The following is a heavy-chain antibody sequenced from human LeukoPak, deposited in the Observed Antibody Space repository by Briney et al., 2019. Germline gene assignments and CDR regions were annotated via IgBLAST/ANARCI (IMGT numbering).Heavy chain of an antibody. D-gene: IGHD5-18*01. CDR2: SYYGGST. Sequence: KPSETLSLTCTVSGGSISSYYWSWIRQPPGKGLEWIGYSYYGGSTTCNPSLKSRVTISLDTSKNQFSLRLTSVTAADTAVYYCARNGGAYSYEAWGQGTLVTVSS. CDR3: ARNGGAYSYEA. J-gene: IGHJ4*02. V-gene: IGHV4-59*08. CDR1: GGSISSYY.